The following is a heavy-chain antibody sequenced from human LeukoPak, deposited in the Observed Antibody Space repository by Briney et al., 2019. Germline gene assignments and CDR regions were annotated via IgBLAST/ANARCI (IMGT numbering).Heavy chain of an antibody. V-gene: IGHV3-74*01. CDR1: GFTLSTYW. CDR2: ISPDGSIT. D-gene: IGHD3-3*01. Sequence: GGSLRLSCAASGFTLSTYWMHWVRQGPGKELVWVSYISPDGSITRYADSVKGRFTISRDNAKNTLYLQMNSLRAEDTAIYYCATPWSYWGQGTLVTVSS. J-gene: IGHJ4*02. CDR3: ATPWSY.